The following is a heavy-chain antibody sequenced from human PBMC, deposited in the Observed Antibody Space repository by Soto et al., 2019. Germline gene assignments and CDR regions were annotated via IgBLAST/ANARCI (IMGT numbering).Heavy chain of an antibody. D-gene: IGHD6-6*01. CDR2: INAYGAST. Sequence: GGSLRLSCAASEFTFSNYAMSWVRQAPGKGLEWVSAINAYGASTYYADSVKGRFTISRDNSKNMLYLQMNSLRAEDTAVYYWAKDPQIIASPDGLFFDYWGQGTLVTVSS. CDR3: AKDPQIIASPDGLFFDY. J-gene: IGHJ4*02. V-gene: IGHV3-23*01. CDR1: EFTFSNYA.